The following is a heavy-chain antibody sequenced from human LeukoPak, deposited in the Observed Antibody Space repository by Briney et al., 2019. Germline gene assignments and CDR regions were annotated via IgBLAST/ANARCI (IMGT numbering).Heavy chain of an antibody. Sequence: GGSLRLSCTASGFTFSDYAMSWVRQAPGKGLEWVSGISGSGGSIRYADSVRGRFIISRDNSKNTLYLQMNSLRAEDTAVYYCAKGGDGYNYYFDYWGQETLVTVSS. CDR1: GFTFSDYA. D-gene: IGHD5-24*01. CDR2: ISGSGGSI. CDR3: AKGGDGYNYYFDY. V-gene: IGHV3-23*01. J-gene: IGHJ4*02.